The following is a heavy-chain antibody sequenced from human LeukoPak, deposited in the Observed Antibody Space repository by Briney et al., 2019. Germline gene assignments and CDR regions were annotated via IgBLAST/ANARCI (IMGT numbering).Heavy chain of an antibody. V-gene: IGHV1-8*01. CDR3: ARGYSMVRGVMPGY. D-gene: IGHD3-10*01. J-gene: IGHJ4*02. CDR1: GYTFTSYD. Sequence: ASVKVSCKSSGYTFTSYDINGVRQATGQGREGMGWRNHNSCNTGYAQKFHGRVNTIRNTSISKAYMELSSLRYEDAAVYYCARGYSMVRGVMPGYWGQGTLVTVSS. CDR2: RNHNSCNT.